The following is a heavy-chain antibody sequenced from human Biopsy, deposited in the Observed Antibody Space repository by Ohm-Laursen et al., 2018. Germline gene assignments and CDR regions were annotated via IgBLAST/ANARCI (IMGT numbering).Heavy chain of an antibody. CDR3: AKYQLPATATCILDY. D-gene: IGHD4-17*01. V-gene: IGHV3-23*01. Sequence: SLRLSCAASGFDFRNYDLTWIRQAPGKGLEWVASLAFSSGRTYYADSVKGRFTISRDDSQNTLYLQMDSLRVADTAVYHCAKYQLPATATCILDYWGQGALVTVSS. CDR1: GFDFRNYD. CDR2: LAFSSGRT. J-gene: IGHJ4*02.